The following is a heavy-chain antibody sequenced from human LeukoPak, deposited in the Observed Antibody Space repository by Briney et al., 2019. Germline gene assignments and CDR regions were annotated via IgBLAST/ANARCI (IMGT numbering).Heavy chain of an antibody. CDR2: ISGSGGST. Sequence: GGSLRLSCAAPGFTFSSYAMSRVRQAPGKGREWVSAISGSGGSTYYADSVKGRFTISRDNSKNTLYLQMNSLRDEDTAVYYCAKWRGTSWPKGDGFDPWGQGTLVTVSS. CDR1: GFTFSSYA. CDR3: AKWRGTSWPKGDGFDP. V-gene: IGHV3-23*01. J-gene: IGHJ5*02. D-gene: IGHD6-13*01.